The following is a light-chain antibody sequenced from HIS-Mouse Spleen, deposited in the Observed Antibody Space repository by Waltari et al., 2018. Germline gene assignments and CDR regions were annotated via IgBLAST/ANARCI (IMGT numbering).Light chain of an antibody. J-gene: IGLJ2*01. CDR1: ALPKKY. CDR3: YSTDSSGNHRV. CDR2: EDS. V-gene: IGLV3-10*01. Sequence: SYELTQPPSVSVSPGQTARITCSVDALPKKYAYWYQQKSGQAPALVIYEDSKRPSGIPERFSGASSGTMATLTISGAQVEDEADYYCYSTDSSGNHRVFGGGTKLTVL.